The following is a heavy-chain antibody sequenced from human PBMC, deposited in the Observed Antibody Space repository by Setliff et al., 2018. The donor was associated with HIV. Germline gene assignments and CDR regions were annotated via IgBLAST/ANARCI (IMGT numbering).Heavy chain of an antibody. CDR2: IYSGGTT. Sequence: GGSLRLSCAASGFTFSFHAMTWVRQAPGKGLEWVSIIYSGGTTYYADSVKGRFTISRDNSKDTLYLQMNTLRPEDTAVYFCARVRLYNSALDYWGQGTLVTVSS. D-gene: IGHD3-22*01. CDR3: ARVRLYNSALDY. CDR1: GFTFSFHA. J-gene: IGHJ4*02. V-gene: IGHV3-66*02.